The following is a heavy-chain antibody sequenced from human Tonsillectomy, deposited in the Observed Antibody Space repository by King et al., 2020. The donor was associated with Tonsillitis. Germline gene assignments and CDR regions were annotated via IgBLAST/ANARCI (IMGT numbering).Heavy chain of an antibody. D-gene: IGHD5-12*01. CDR3: ARAGSSLLVATVFDY. V-gene: IGHV6-1*01. CDR2: TYYRSQWYN. J-gene: IGHJ4*02. Sequence: QVQLQQSGPGLVKPSQTLSLTCAISGYSVSSSTAAWNWIRQSPSRGLEWLGRTYYRSQWYNDYALFVKRRITINPDQSKNQFSLQLNSVTPEDTAVYYCARAGSSLLVATVFDYWGQGTLVTVSS. CDR1: GYSVSSSTAA.